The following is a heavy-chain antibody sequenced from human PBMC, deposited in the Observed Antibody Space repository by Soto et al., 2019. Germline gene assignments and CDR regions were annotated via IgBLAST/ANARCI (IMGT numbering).Heavy chain of an antibody. V-gene: IGHV4-34*01. CDR3: ARFCSSTSCMAAGDY. CDR2: INHSGST. D-gene: IGHD2-2*01. J-gene: IGHJ4*02. Sequence: SETLSLTCAVYGGSFSGYYWSWIRQPPGKGLEWIGEINHSGSTNYNPSLKSRVTISVDTSKNQFSLKLSSATAADTAVYYCARFCSSTSCMAAGDYWGQGTLVTVSS. CDR1: GGSFSGYY.